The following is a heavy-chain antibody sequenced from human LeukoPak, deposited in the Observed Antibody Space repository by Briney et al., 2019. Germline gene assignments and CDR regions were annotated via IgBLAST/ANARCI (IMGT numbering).Heavy chain of an antibody. CDR3: ARASYYYGSGSSPLDY. Sequence: GGSLRLSCAASGFTFSSYEMNWVRQAPGKGLEWVSYISSSGSTIYYADSVKGRFTISRDNAKNSLYLQINSLRAEDTAVYYCARASYYYGSGSSPLDYWGQGTLVTVSS. V-gene: IGHV3-48*03. CDR1: GFTFSSYE. J-gene: IGHJ4*02. CDR2: ISSSGSTI. D-gene: IGHD3-10*01.